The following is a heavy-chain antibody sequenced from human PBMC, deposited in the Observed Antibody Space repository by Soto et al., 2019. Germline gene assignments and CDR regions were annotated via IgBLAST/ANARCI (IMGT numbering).Heavy chain of an antibody. V-gene: IGHV4-30-4*01. CDR1: GGSISSGYYF. CDR3: PRDRPDYSSGTYSNGIRLFDY. Sequence: QVQLQESGPGLVKPSQTLSLTCTVSGGSISSGYYFWRWIRQPPGRGLEWIGYIYYGGCTFYNPSLEIRITISIDTSKNQFSLKLSSVTAGDTAVYYWPRDRPDYSSGTYSNGIRLFDYWGQGTRVTVSS. CDR2: IYYGGCT. D-gene: IGHD3-10*01. J-gene: IGHJ4*02.